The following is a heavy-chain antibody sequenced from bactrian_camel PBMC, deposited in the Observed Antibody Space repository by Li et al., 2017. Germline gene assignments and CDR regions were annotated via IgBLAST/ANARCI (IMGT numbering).Heavy chain of an antibody. CDR2: INSVGIST. D-gene: IGHD3*01. Sequence: VQLVESGGSLVQPGGSLGLSCEVSGITFSNYDMSWHRQAPGKGLEWVSVINSVGISTDYADSVKGRFTISKDNAKNILYLQMNSLLPEDTAKYYCAAGRMNPRYCNVGVARTGNFGYWGRGTQVTVS. CDR3: AAGRMNPRYCNVGVARTGNFGY. J-gene: IGHJ6*01. V-gene: IGHV3S40*01. CDR1: GITFSNYD.